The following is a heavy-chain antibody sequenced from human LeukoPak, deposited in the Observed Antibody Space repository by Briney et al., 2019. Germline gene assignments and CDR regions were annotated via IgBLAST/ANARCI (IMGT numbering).Heavy chain of an antibody. Sequence: ASVKVSCKASGYTFTGYYMHWVRQAPGQGLEWMGWINPNSGGTNYAQKSQGRVTMTRDTSISTAYMELSRLRSDDTAVYYCARVSYDFWSGFGYWGQGTLVTVSS. CDR3: ARVSYDFWSGFGY. D-gene: IGHD3-3*01. V-gene: IGHV1-2*02. CDR1: GYTFTGYY. CDR2: INPNSGGT. J-gene: IGHJ4*02.